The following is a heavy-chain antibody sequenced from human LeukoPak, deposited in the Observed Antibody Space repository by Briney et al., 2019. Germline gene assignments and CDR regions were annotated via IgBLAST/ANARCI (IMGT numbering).Heavy chain of an antibody. D-gene: IGHD5-18*01. J-gene: IGHJ4*02. CDR2: IYSTGGT. CDR1: GGSINSYY. CDR3: ARAGYSYLANYFDY. Sequence: SETLSLTCTVSGGSINSYYWSWIRQPAGKGLEWIGRIYSTGGTNYNPSLQSRVTMSIDTSKNQFFLRLTSVTAADTAVYYCARAGYSYLANYFDYWGQGTLVTVS. V-gene: IGHV4-4*07.